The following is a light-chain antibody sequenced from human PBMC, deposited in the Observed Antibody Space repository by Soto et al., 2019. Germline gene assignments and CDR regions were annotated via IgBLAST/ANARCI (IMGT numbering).Light chain of an antibody. CDR3: QQYGSSPT. V-gene: IGKV3-20*01. J-gene: IGKJ1*01. Sequence: EIVLTQSPGTLSLSPGERATLSCRASQSVSSSYLARYQQKPGQAPRLLIYGASSRATGIPDRFSGSGSGTDFTLTISRLEPEDFAVYYCQQYGSSPTFGQGTKVDLK. CDR1: QSVSSSY. CDR2: GAS.